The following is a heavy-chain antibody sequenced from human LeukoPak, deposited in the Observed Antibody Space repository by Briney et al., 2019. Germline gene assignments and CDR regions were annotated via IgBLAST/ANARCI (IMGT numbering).Heavy chain of an antibody. V-gene: IGHV1-2*02. CDR1: RYTFTRYY. D-gene: IGHD3-22*01. Sequence: GASVKVSCTASRYTFTRYYMQWVRQAPGQGLEWMGWINHNSGGTNYAQKLQGRVTMTRDTSISTAYMELRRLRSDDTAVYYCAREYSSGYCDYWGQGTLVTVSS. CDR3: AREYSSGYCDY. CDR2: INHNSGGT. J-gene: IGHJ4*02.